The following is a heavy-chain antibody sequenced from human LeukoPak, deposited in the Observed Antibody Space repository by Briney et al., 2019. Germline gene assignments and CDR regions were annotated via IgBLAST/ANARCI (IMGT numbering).Heavy chain of an antibody. J-gene: IGHJ6*03. CDR3: ARGYNYGPGYMDV. V-gene: IGHV3-23*01. D-gene: IGHD3-10*01. CDR1: GFTFSSYA. Sequence: PGGSLRLSCAASGFTFSSYAMSWVRQAPGKGLEWVSAISGSGGSTYYADSVKGRFSISRDNSKNSLYLQMNSLRAEDTAVYYCARGYNYGPGYMDVWGKGTTVTVSS. CDR2: ISGSGGST.